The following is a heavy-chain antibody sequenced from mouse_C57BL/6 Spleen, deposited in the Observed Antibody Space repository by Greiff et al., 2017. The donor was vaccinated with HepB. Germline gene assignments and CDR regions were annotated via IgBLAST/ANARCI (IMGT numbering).Heavy chain of an antibody. CDR2: FHPYNDDT. Sequence: VQLQQSGAELVKPGASVKMSCKASGYTFTTYPIEWMKQNHGKSLEWIGNFHPYNDDTKYNEKFKGKATFTVEKSSSTVYLELSRLTSDDSAVYYCARHGSSYAYFDYWGQGTTLTVSS. CDR1: GYTFTTYP. CDR3: ARHGSSYAYFDY. V-gene: IGHV1-47*01. D-gene: IGHD1-1*01. J-gene: IGHJ2*01.